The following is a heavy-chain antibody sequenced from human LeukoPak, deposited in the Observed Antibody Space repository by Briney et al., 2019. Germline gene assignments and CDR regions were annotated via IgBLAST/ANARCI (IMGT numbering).Heavy chain of an antibody. CDR1: GGPISSYY. CDR2: VYYSGST. V-gene: IGHV4-59*08. Sequence: SETLSLTCSVSGGPISSYYWSWIRQPPGKGLEWIGYVYYSGSTNYNPSLKSRVTISVDTSKNQFSLKLSSVTAADTAVYYCARTIAAAAWFDPWGQGTLVTVSS. J-gene: IGHJ5*02. CDR3: ARTIAAAAWFDP. D-gene: IGHD6-13*01.